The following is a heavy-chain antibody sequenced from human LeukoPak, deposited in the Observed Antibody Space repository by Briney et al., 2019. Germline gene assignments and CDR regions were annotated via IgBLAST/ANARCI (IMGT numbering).Heavy chain of an antibody. CDR1: GGSISNYY. Sequence: PSGTLSLTCTVSGGSISNYYWSWIRQPPGKGLECVGYVYYSGSPDYNPSLKSRVTISIDTSKNQFSLKLSSVTAADTAGYYCARDQYSGRFDYWGQGTLVTVSS. J-gene: IGHJ4*02. D-gene: IGHD1-26*01. CDR2: VYYSGSP. V-gene: IGHV4-59*01. CDR3: ARDQYSGRFDY.